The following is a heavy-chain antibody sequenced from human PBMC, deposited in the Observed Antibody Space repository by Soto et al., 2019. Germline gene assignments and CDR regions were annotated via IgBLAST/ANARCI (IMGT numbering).Heavy chain of an antibody. CDR2: MNPNSGNT. V-gene: IGHV1-8*01. CDR1: GYTFTSYD. D-gene: IGHD3-3*01. J-gene: IGHJ6*02. CDR3: ARGLRNFWSGYHPDYYYYYGMDV. Sequence: GASVKVSCKASGYTFTSYDINWVRQATGQGLEWMGWMNPNSGNTGYAQKFQGRVTMTRNTSISTAYMELSSLRSEDTAVYYCARGLRNFWSGYHPDYYYYYGMDVWGQGTTVTVSS.